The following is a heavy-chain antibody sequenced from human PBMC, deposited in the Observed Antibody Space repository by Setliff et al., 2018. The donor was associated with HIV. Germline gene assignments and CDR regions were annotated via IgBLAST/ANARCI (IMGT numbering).Heavy chain of an antibody. CDR2: NYWDGDK. Sequence: SGPTLVNPTQTLTLTCTFSGFSLSTSGVGVGWIRQPPGKALDWLALNYWDGDKGYSPSLRSRLTITKDTSKNQVVLTMTNMDPVDSGTYFCARTRPPSGLASAYFFDSWGQGTLVTVSS. D-gene: IGHD6-25*01. J-gene: IGHJ4*02. CDR3: ARTRPPSGLASAYFFDS. V-gene: IGHV2-5*02. CDR1: GFSLSTSGVG.